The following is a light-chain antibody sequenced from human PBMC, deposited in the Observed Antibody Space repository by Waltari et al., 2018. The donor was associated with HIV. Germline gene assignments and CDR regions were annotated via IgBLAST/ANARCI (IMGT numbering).Light chain of an antibody. J-gene: IGKJ2*01. CDR3: MQATSWPHT. Sequence: QPPLSLSVTLGQPAAISCKSNQSLAFRDGTSYLFWYHQRPVHPPRRLLYQVSLRDSGVPCRITGSGSDTDFTLRISRVAAEDAGFYFCMQATSWPHTFGQRTELQI. CDR2: QVS. CDR1: QSLAFRDGTSY. V-gene: IGKV2-30*01.